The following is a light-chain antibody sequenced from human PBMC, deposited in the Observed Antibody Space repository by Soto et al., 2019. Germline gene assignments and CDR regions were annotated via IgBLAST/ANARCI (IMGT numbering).Light chain of an antibody. J-gene: IGKJ1*01. CDR1: QSVSNNY. V-gene: IGKV3-11*01. CDR3: HQRQSWPRT. Sequence: EIMLTQSPGTLSLSQGERATLSCWASQSVSNNYLAWYQQRPGQAPRLVIYGASNRAAGIPARFSGSGSETDFTLTISDVEPEDFAVYYCHQRQSWPRTFGQGTKVDIK. CDR2: GAS.